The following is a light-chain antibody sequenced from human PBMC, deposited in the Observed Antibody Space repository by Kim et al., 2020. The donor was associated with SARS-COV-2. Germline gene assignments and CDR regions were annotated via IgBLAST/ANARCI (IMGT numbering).Light chain of an antibody. CDR1: KLGDKY. Sequence: SVSPGQTASLTCAGDKLGDKYACWYQQKPGQSPVLVIYQDSKRPSGIPERFSGSNSGNTATLTISGTQAIDEADYYCQAWDSSTYVFGTGTKVTVL. J-gene: IGLJ1*01. V-gene: IGLV3-1*01. CDR2: QDS. CDR3: QAWDSSTYV.